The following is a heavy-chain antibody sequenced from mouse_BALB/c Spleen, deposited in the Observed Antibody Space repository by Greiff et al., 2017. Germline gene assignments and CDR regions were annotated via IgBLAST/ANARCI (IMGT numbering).Heavy chain of an antibody. CDR1: GYTLTSYW. CDR3: ARPYYAMDY. V-gene: IGHV1S81*02. CDR2: INPSNGRT. Sequence: QVQLQQPGAELVKPGASVKLSCKASGYTLTSYWMHWVKQRPGQGLEWIGEINPSNGRTNYNEKFKSKATLTVDKSSSTAYMQLSSLTSEDSAVYYCARPYYAMDYWGQGTSVTVSS. J-gene: IGHJ4*01.